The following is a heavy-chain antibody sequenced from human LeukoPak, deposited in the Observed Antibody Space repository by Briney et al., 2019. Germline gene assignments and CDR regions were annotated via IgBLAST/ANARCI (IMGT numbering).Heavy chain of an antibody. J-gene: IGHJ5*02. CDR3: AKGATVTTWGGYNWFDP. CDR1: GFTFSNAW. Sequence: GGSLRLSCAASGFTFSNAWMSWVRQAPGKGLEWVGRIKSKTDGGTTDYAAPVKGRFTISRDDSKNTLYLQMNSLRAEDTAVYYCAKGATVTTWGGYNWFDPWGQGTLVTVSS. D-gene: IGHD4-17*01. CDR2: IKSKTDGGTT. V-gene: IGHV3-15*01.